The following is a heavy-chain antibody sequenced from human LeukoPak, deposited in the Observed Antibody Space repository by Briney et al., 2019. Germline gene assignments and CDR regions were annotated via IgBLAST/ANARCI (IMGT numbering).Heavy chain of an antibody. CDR1: GFTFSSYW. CDR3: ARDGAPRSYSALDAFDI. Sequence: PGGSLRLSCAASGFTFSSYWMHWVRQAPGKGLVWVSRINSDGRSTNYADSVKGRFTISRDNAKNTQYLQMNSLRAEDTAVYYCARDGAPRSYSALDAFDIWGQGTMVTVSS. V-gene: IGHV3-74*01. D-gene: IGHD1-26*01. CDR2: INSDGRST. J-gene: IGHJ3*02.